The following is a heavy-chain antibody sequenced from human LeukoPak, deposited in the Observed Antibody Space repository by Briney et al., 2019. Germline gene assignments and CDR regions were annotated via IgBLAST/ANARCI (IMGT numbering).Heavy chain of an antibody. Sequence: ASVKVSCKASGYTFTAYYMHWVRQAPGQGLEWMGWFNPNGGGTNYARKFQGRLIMTRDTSISTADMELSRLTSDDTAVYYCARQMSTVTPIDFWGQGTLVTVSS. CDR2: FNPNGGGT. CDR1: GYTFTAYY. V-gene: IGHV1-2*02. J-gene: IGHJ4*02. CDR3: ARQMSTVTPIDF. D-gene: IGHD4-17*01.